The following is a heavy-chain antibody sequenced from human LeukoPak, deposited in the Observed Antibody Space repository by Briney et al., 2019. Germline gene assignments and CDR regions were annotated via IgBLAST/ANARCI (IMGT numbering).Heavy chain of an antibody. CDR3: ARYCSGGSCPRAIDY. J-gene: IGHJ4*02. CDR1: GFTFSSYS. D-gene: IGHD2-15*01. CDR2: ISSSSSYI. V-gene: IGHV3-21*01. Sequence: PGGSLRLSCAASGFTFSSYSMNWVRQAPGRGLEWVSSISSSSSYIYYADSVKGRFTISRDNAKNSLYLQMNSLRAEDTAVYYCARYCSGGSCPRAIDYWGQGTLVTVSS.